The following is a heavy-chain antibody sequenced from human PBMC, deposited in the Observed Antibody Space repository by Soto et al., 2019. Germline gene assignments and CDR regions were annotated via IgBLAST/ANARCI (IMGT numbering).Heavy chain of an antibody. D-gene: IGHD6-13*01. V-gene: IGHV5-51*01. Sequence: GESLKISCKGSGYSFASYWIGWVREMPGKGLEWMGIIYPGDSETRYSPSFQGQVTISADNSISTAYLQWSSLKASDTAMYYCARSSPWGAGTLPPHGTDVWGPGTTLTGSS. J-gene: IGHJ6*02. CDR1: GYSFASYW. CDR3: ARSSPWGAGTLPPHGTDV. CDR2: IYPGDSET.